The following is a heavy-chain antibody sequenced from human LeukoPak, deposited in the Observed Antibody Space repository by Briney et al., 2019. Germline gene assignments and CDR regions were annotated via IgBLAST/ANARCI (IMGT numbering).Heavy chain of an antibody. D-gene: IGHD6-13*01. CDR3: ARAYSSSGKYYFDY. CDR2: MSPNSGNT. Sequence: ASVKVSCKASGYTFTSYDINWVRRATGQGLEWMGWMSPNSGNTGYAQKFQGRVTMTRNTSISTAYMELSSLRSEDTAVYYCARAYSSSGKYYFDYWGQGTLVTVSS. V-gene: IGHV1-8*01. J-gene: IGHJ4*02. CDR1: GYTFTSYD.